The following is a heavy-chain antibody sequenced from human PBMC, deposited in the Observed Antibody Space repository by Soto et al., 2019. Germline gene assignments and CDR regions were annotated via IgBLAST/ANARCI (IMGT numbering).Heavy chain of an antibody. V-gene: IGHV4-34*01. D-gene: IGHD6-6*01. CDR3: ARKGYSSSRVAFDI. Sequence: QVQLQQWGAGLLKPSETLSLTCAVYGGSFSGYYWSWVRQPPGKGLEWIGQINHSGSTNYNPSLKRRVTISVDTSKNQFSLKLRSVTAADTAVYCCARKGYSSSRVAFDIWGQGTMVTVSS. J-gene: IGHJ3*02. CDR2: INHSGST. CDR1: GGSFSGYY.